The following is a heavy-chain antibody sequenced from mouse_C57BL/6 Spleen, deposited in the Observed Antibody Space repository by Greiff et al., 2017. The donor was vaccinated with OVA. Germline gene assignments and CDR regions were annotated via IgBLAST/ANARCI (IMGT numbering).Heavy chain of an antibody. D-gene: IGHD2-4*01. J-gene: IGHJ4*01. CDR1: GYSITSDY. CDR2: ISYSGST. V-gene: IGHV3-8*01. CDR3: ARYSDYDVDAMDY. Sequence: DVKLQESGPGLAKPSQTLSLTCSVTGYSITSDYWNWIRKFPGNKLEYMGYISYSGSTYYNPSLKSRISITRDTSKNQYYLQLNSVTTEDTATYYCARYSDYDVDAMDYWGQGTSVTVSS.